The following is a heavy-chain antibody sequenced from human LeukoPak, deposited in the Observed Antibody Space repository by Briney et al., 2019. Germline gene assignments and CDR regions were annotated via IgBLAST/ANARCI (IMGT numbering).Heavy chain of an antibody. CDR2: INHSGST. CDR3: ARGSSGWPIYYMDV. J-gene: IGHJ6*03. CDR1: GGSFSGYY. D-gene: IGHD6-19*01. V-gene: IGHV4-34*01. Sequence: SETLSLTCAVYGGSFSGYYWSWIRQPPGKGLEWIGEINHSGSTNYNPSLKSRVTISVDTSKNQFSLKLSSVTAADTAVYYCARGSSGWPIYYMDVWGKGTTVTVSS.